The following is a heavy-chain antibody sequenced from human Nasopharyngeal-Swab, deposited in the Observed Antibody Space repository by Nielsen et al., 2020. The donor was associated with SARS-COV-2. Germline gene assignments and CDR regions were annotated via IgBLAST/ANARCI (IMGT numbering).Heavy chain of an antibody. J-gene: IGHJ4*02. V-gene: IGHV3-53*01. CDR1: GFTVSSNY. Sequence: GGSLRLSCAASGFTVSSNYMSWVRQAPGKGLEWVSVIYSGGSTYYADSVKGRFTISRDNAKNTLYLQMNSLRVEDTAVYFCVRDFWGAFDSWGQGTLVTVSS. CDR2: IYSGGST. CDR3: VRDFWGAFDS. D-gene: IGHD3-16*01.